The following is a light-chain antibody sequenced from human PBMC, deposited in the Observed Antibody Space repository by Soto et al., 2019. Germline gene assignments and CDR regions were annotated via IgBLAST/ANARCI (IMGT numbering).Light chain of an antibody. CDR1: QDIGSA. Sequence: IQLTQSPSSLSASVGDRVTITCRAGQDIGSALAWYQQRPGKAPKLLLYDASNLEAGVPSRFSGSGSGTDFTLTITRLQPEDFATYYYQQCNGFTLTFGGGTKVQIK. CDR3: QQCNGFTLT. J-gene: IGKJ4*01. CDR2: DAS. V-gene: IGKV1-13*02.